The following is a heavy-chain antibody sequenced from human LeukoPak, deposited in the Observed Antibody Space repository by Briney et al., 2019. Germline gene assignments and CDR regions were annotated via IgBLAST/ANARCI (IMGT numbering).Heavy chain of an antibody. D-gene: IGHD3-10*01. J-gene: IGHJ4*02. V-gene: IGHV3-30*02. CDR2: ILFDGTNT. Sequence: GGSLRLSCAASGFTFSGSAMHWVRQAPGKGLEWVAFILFDGTNTKYADSVKGRFTISRDNSKNTLYLQMNTLRTEDTAVYYCANQKFSGTYLPDYWGQGIMVTVSS. CDR1: GFTFSGSA. CDR3: ANQKFSGTYLPDY.